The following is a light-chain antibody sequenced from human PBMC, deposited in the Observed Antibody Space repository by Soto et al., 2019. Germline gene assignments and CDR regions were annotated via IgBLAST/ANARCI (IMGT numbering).Light chain of an antibody. J-gene: IGLJ2*01. Sequence: QSALTQPASVSGSPGRSMTISCTGTSSDVGGYNYVSWYQQHPGKAPKLMIYDVSNRPSGVSNRFSGSKSGNTASLTISGLQAEDEADYYCSSYISSSPSVVFGGGTKLTVL. CDR1: SSDVGGYNY. V-gene: IGLV2-14*01. CDR3: SSYISSSPSVV. CDR2: DVS.